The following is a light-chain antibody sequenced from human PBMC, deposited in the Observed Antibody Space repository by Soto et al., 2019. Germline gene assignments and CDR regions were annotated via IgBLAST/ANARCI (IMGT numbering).Light chain of an antibody. CDR2: DSS. CDR3: QQRKNWPPIT. CDR1: QNVDKF. Sequence: EIELTQSPATLSLSPGETSTVCCMSSQNVDKFLAWYQQRPGQPPRLLIFDSSNRATGVPVRFSGSGSGTVFTLTIGSLEPEDSAVYYCQQRKNWPPITFGQGTRLEI. V-gene: IGKV3-11*01. J-gene: IGKJ5*01.